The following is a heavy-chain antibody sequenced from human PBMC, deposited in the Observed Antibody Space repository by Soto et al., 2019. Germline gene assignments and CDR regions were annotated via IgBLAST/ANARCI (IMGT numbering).Heavy chain of an antibody. J-gene: IGHJ4*02. D-gene: IGHD6-19*01. CDR3: ARSVAVPGAHIDY. CDR2: VYYTGST. V-gene: IGHV4-59*01. CDR1: GCSISGSY. Sequence: PSETLSLTCSVSGCSISGSYWSWIRQSPGKGLEWLGYVYYTGSTNYSPSLRSRVSISVDTSKNEFSLRLSSVTAEDTAVYFCARSVAVPGAHIDYWGQGTQVTVSS.